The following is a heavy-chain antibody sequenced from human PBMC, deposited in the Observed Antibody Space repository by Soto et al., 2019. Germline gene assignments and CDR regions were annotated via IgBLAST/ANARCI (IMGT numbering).Heavy chain of an antibody. D-gene: IGHD3-10*01. V-gene: IGHV3-23*01. CDR2: ISGSGGST. CDR1: GFTFSSYA. Sequence: GGSLRLSCAASGFTFSSYAMSWVRQAPGKGLEWVSAISGSGGSTYYADSVKGRFTISRDNSKNTLYLQMNSLRAEDTAVYYCAKDEYYSWGYYYYGMDVWGQGTTVTVSS. J-gene: IGHJ6*02. CDR3: AKDEYYSWGYYYYGMDV.